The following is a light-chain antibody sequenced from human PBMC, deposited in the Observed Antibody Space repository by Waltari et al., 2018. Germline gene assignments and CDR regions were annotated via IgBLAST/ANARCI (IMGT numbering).Light chain of an antibody. J-gene: IGKJ2*01. CDR1: RSINSY. CDR2: AES. V-gene: IGKV1-39*01. Sequence: DIQMTQSPSSLSASVGDRVTITCRASRSINSYLSWYQHKQGKAPKLLIYAESTLQSWVPSRFSGSGSGTDFTLTISSLQPEDFATYYCQQSHSAPPYTFGQGTKLEIK. CDR3: QQSHSAPPYT.